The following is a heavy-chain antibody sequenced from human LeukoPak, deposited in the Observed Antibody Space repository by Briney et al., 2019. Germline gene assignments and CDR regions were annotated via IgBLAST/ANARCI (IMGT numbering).Heavy chain of an antibody. D-gene: IGHD4-17*01. CDR3: ARNPHDYGDYSYYYYYGMDV. Sequence: SVKVSCKASGGTFSSYAISWVRQAPGQGLEWMGGIIPIFGTANYAQKFQGRVTITADRSTSTAYMELSSLRSEDTAVYYCARNPHDYGDYSYYYYYGMDVWGKGTTVTVSS. J-gene: IGHJ6*04. CDR1: GGTFSSYA. CDR2: IIPIFGTA. V-gene: IGHV1-69*06.